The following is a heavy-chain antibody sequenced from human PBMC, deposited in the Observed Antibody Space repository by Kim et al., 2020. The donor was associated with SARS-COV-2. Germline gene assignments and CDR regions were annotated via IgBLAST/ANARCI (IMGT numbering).Heavy chain of an antibody. V-gene: IGHV3-33*01. CDR3: AREYVNYMDV. CDR2: K. D-gene: IGHD3-16*01. J-gene: IGHJ6*03. Sequence: KDYAESVEGRFTIPRDNSKNTLYLQMNRLRAEDTAVYYCAREYVNYMDVWGKGTTVTVSS.